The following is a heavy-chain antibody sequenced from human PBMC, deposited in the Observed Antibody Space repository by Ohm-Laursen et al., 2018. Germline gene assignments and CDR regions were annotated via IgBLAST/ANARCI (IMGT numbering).Heavy chain of an antibody. D-gene: IGHD3-3*01. CDR2: IYTSGST. CDR3: AREYPDFWSGYNDY. V-gene: IGHV4-4*07. CDR1: GGSISSYY. Sequence: PPGTLSLTCTVSGGSISSYYWSWIRQPAGKGLEWIGRIYTSGSTNYNPSLKSRVTMSVDTSKNQFSLKLSSVTAADTAVYYCAREYPDFWSGYNDYWGQGTLVTVSS. J-gene: IGHJ4*02.